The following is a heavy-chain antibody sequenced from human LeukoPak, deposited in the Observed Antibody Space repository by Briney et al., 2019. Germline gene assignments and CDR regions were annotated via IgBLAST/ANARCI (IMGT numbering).Heavy chain of an antibody. V-gene: IGHV3-11*01. J-gene: IGHJ4*02. CDR1: GFTFSDYY. Sequence: GGSLRLSCAASGFTFSDYYMGRIRQAPGKGLEWVSFISLGSGNTIYYADPVKGRFTISRDNAKNSLYLQMNSLRVEDTAVYYCAKDITAPGLFFDYWGQGTLVTVSS. CDR3: AKDITAPGLFFDY. CDR2: ISLGSGNTI. D-gene: IGHD6-13*01.